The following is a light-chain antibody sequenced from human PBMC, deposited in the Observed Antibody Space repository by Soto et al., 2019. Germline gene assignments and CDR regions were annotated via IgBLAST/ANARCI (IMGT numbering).Light chain of an antibody. V-gene: IGKV3-20*01. CDR2: GAF. J-gene: IGKJ3*01. Sequence: SHSPGALSLSPGERATLSCRASQSVSSSYLAWYQQKPGQAPRLLIYGAFNRATGIPDRFSGSGSGTDFTLTFSRLEPEDFAVYYCQQYGDSPATFGPGTKVDIK. CDR1: QSVSSSY. CDR3: QQYGDSPAT.